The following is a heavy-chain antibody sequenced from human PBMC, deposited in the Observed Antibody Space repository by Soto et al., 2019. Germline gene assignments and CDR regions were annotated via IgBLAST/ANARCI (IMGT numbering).Heavy chain of an antibody. J-gene: IGHJ4*02. V-gene: IGHV3-73*02. CDR3: ISHSPEDMIRT. CDR1: GFTFSGSS. Sequence: EVQLVESGGGLVQPGGSLKLSCAASGFTFSGSSVHWVRQASGKGLEWVGRIRNKANSYATGYAASVRGRFTISRDDSKNTAFLQMNSLNTEDTAVYYCISHSPEDMIRTWGQGTLVTVSS. CDR2: IRNKANSYAT. D-gene: IGHD2-15*01.